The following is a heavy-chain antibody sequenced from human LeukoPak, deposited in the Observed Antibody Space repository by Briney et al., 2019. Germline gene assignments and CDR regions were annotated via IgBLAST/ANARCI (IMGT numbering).Heavy chain of an antibody. Sequence: GGSLRLSCAASGFTFSSYRMNWVRQAPGKGLEWVSYISSSSSTIYYADSVKGRFTISRDNAKNSLYLQMNSLRAEDTAVYYCARTSMVRGLDYWGQGTLVTVSS. V-gene: IGHV3-48*01. D-gene: IGHD3-10*01. J-gene: IGHJ4*02. CDR3: ARTSMVRGLDY. CDR2: ISSSSSTI. CDR1: GFTFSSYR.